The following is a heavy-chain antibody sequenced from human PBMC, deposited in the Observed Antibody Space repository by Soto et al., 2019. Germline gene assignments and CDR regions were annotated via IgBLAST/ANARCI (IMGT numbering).Heavy chain of an antibody. J-gene: IGHJ6*02. CDR3: ARGVGHYYYGMDV. CDR1: GFSFSSYG. D-gene: IGHD3-3*01. V-gene: IGHV3-33*01. CDR2: IWYDGSDK. Sequence: QMQLVESGGGVVQPGRSLRLSCATSGFSFSSYGMHWVRQAPGKGLEWVSLIWYDGSDKYYADSVKGRFTISRDNSKNTLHLQMDSLRADDTAVYYCARGVGHYYYGMDVWGQGTTVTVSS.